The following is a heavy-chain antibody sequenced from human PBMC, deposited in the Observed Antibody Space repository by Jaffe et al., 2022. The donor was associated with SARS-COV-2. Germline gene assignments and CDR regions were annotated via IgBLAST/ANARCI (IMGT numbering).Heavy chain of an antibody. V-gene: IGHV1-46*01. CDR3: ARDPRGSSFDFWSGSVTKVYGLDA. CDR2: IDPSGGST. J-gene: IGHJ6*02. D-gene: IGHD3-3*01. CDR1: GYSFTSFH. Sequence: QVHLVQSGAEVKKPGASVRVSCKTSGYSFTSFHMHWVRQAPGQGLEWMGIIDPSGGSTSQAQRFQGRVTLTRDTSTTTVYMDLSSLTSDDTAVYYCARDPRGSSFDFWSGSVTKVYGLDAWGQGTTVIVSS.